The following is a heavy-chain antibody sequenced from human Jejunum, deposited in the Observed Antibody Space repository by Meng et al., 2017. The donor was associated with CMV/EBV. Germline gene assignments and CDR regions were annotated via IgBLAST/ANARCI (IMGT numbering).Heavy chain of an antibody. CDR3: ARDLEKNSYGYFVY. J-gene: IGHJ4*02. CDR2: IYYNGLT. CDR1: AASITCGRRS. V-gene: IGHV4-39*07. D-gene: IGHD5-18*01. Sequence: SAASITCGRRSWRWLRQPPGKGLEWIVRIYYNGLTYYNPSLKSRVTISVDTSKNQFSLKLSSVTAADTAFYYCARDLEKNSYGYFVYWGQGTLVTVSS.